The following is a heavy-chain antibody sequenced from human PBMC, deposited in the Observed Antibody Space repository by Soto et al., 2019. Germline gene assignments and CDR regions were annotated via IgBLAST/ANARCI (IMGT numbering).Heavy chain of an antibody. Sequence: EVQLLESGGGLVQPGGSLRLSCAASGFTFSSYAMSWVRQAPGKGLEWVSAISGSGGSTYYADSVKGRFTISRDNSKNTLYLQMNSLRAEDTAVYYCASRSLPLYGGYDSDAFDIWGQGTMVTVSS. V-gene: IGHV3-23*01. CDR1: GFTFSSYA. J-gene: IGHJ3*02. CDR2: ISGSGGST. D-gene: IGHD5-12*01. CDR3: ASRSLPLYGGYDSDAFDI.